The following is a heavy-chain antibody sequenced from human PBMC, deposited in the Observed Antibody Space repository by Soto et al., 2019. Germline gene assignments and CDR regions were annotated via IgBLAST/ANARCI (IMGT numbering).Heavy chain of an antibody. D-gene: IGHD1-26*01. CDR2: IGGGGAGT. CDR3: ANRFVIVPAVLGRNYHYGMDV. Sequence: GSLRLSCVVSGFLSSDYVICLVRQAPGKGLEVVSAIGGGGAGTSYSDSVKGRFTIFRDNSRNTVHIQMNSLRADDTAVYYCANRFVIVPAVLGRNYHYGMDVWGQGTTVTVPS. V-gene: IGHV3-23*01. J-gene: IGHJ6*02. CDR1: GFLSSDYV.